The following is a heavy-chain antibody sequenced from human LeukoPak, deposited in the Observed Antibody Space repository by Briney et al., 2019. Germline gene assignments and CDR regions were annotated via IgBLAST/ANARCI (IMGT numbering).Heavy chain of an antibody. Sequence: GGSLRLSCAASGFTFSSYGIHWVRQAPGKGLEWVAFIRYDGSNKYYTDSVKGRFTISRDNSKNTLYLQMNSLRAEDTAVYYCAKDYLVGATVNWFDPWGQGTLVTVSS. V-gene: IGHV3-30*02. CDR3: AKDYLVGATVNWFDP. CDR2: IRYDGSNK. J-gene: IGHJ5*02. CDR1: GFTFSSYG. D-gene: IGHD1-26*01.